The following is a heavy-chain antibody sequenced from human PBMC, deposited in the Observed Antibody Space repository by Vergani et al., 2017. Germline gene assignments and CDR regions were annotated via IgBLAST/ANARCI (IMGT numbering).Heavy chain of an antibody. CDR1: GFSLSTSGVG. Sequence: QITLKESGPTLVKPTQTLTLTCTFSGFSLSTSGVGVGWIRQPPGKALEWLALIYWDDDKRYSPSLKSRLTITKDTSKNQVVLTMTNMDPVDTATYYCAHRSWDIVVVPARGVAHWFEPWGQGTLVTVSS. J-gene: IGHJ5*02. CDR2: IYWDDDK. V-gene: IGHV2-5*02. CDR3: AHRSWDIVVVPARGVAHWFEP. D-gene: IGHD2-2*01.